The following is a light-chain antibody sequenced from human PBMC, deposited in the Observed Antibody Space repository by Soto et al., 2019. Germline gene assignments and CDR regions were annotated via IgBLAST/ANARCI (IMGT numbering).Light chain of an antibody. J-gene: IGKJ3*01. CDR1: QSLLHSNGYNY. CDR2: LGS. V-gene: IGKV2-28*01. Sequence: DLVMTQSPLSLPVTPGEPASISCRSSQSLLHSNGYNYLDWYLQKPGQAPQLLIYLGSNRASGVPDRFSGSGSGTDVTLTISRVEAEDVGVYYGMQALQTGVTVGPGTKVDIK. CDR3: MQALQTGVT.